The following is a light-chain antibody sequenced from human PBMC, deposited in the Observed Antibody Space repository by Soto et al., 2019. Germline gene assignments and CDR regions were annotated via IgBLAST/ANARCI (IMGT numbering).Light chain of an antibody. V-gene: IGKV3D-20*02. CDR2: GAT. CDR1: HSVTSDY. J-gene: IGKJ1*01. Sequence: EIVLTQSPGTLSLSPGERATLSCRASHSVTSDYLAWYQQKPGQAPRLLIYGATKRATGIPDRFSGSGSGTDFTLTISRLEAEDFAVYYCQQRSNWPRTFGQGTKVDIK. CDR3: QQRSNWPRT.